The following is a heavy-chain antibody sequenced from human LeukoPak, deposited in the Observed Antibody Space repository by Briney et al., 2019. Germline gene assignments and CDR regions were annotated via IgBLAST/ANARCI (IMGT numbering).Heavy chain of an antibody. Sequence: GGSLRLSCAASGFTFSNYAMRWVRQAPGKGLEWVSHISGGGSSTHYADSVKGRFTISRDNSKNTLYLQMNSLRAEDTAVYYCAKVHTVYGSGSYLDFWGQGTLVTVSS. CDR3: AKVHTVYGSGSYLDF. CDR1: GFTFSNYA. V-gene: IGHV3-23*01. D-gene: IGHD3-10*01. J-gene: IGHJ4*02. CDR2: ISGGGSST.